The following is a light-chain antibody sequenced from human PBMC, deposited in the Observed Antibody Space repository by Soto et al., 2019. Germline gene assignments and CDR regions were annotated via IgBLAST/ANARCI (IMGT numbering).Light chain of an antibody. Sequence: EIVMTQSPASLSVSPGETATLSCRASQRVGGNLAWYQQKPGQAPRLLIYHASTRATGIPARFSGSGSGTDFTLTISRLEPEDFAVYYCQQYGSSGTFGQGPRWIS. CDR2: HAS. CDR3: QQYGSSGT. V-gene: IGKV3-15*01. CDR1: QRVGGN. J-gene: IGKJ1*01.